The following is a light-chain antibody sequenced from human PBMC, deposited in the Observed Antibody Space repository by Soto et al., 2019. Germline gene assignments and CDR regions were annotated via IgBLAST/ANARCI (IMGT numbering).Light chain of an antibody. CDR3: QQYNNWPTVT. J-gene: IGKJ4*01. CDR1: QSVSRN. Sequence: EIVMTQSPAPLSVSPGERATLSCRASQSVSRNLAWYQQKPGQAPRLLIYGASTRATGIPARFSGSGSGTEFTLTIRSMQSEDCSVYYCQQYNNWPTVTVGGGTKVEIK. CDR2: GAS. V-gene: IGKV3-15*01.